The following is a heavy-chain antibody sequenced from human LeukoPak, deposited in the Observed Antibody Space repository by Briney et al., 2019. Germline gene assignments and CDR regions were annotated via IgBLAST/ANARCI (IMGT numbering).Heavy chain of an antibody. J-gene: IGHJ4*02. CDR2: IIPMFGTT. D-gene: IGHD5-18*01. Sequence: SVTVSCKASGGTFSNYAISWVRQAPGQGLEWMGRIIPMFGTTNYAQNFQGRVTITTDESTSTAYMELSRLRSDDTAVYYCARDSDTAMVTGPDYWGQGTLVTVSS. CDR3: ARDSDTAMVTGPDY. CDR1: GGTFSNYA. V-gene: IGHV1-69*05.